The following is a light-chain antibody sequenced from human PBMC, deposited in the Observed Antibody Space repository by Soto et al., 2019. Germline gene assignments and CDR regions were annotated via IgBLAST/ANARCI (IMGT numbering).Light chain of an antibody. CDR3: QQYNRYPHT. V-gene: IGKV1-5*03. CDR2: KAS. J-gene: IGKJ2*01. CDR1: QTISNR. Sequence: DIQMTQSPSTLSASVGDRVTNTCRASQTISNRLAWYQQKAGKAPKLLIYKASGLDSGVPSRFSGSASGTEFTLTISSLQPDDFATYYCQQYNRYPHTFGQGTKLEIK.